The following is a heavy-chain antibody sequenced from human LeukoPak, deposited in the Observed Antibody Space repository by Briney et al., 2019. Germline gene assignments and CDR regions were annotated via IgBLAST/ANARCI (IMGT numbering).Heavy chain of an antibody. CDR2: IKQDGSEK. Sequence: GGSLRLSCAASGFTFSDYWMSWVRQAPGKGLEWVANIKQDGSEKHYVDSVKGRFTISRDNAKKSLYLQMNSLRAEDTAVYYCARGYVGIDYWGQGTLVTVSS. D-gene: IGHD2-2*01. CDR3: ARGYVGIDY. J-gene: IGHJ4*02. CDR1: GFTFSDYW. V-gene: IGHV3-7*04.